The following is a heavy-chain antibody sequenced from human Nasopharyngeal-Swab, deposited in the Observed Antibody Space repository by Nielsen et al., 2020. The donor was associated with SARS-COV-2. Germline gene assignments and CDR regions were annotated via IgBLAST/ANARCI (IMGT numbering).Heavy chain of an antibody. D-gene: IGHD2-21*02. J-gene: IGHJ6*02. CDR2: INHSGRA. CDR3: ARVREMTATFYYYYGLDV. Sequence: SETLSLTCAVYGGSFSGYYWSWIRQPPGKELEWIGEINHSGRANHNPSLKSRVTISIDTSKNQFSLQLYSLTAADTAVYYCARVREMTATFYYYYGLDVWGLGTTVTVSS. V-gene: IGHV4-34*01. CDR1: GGSFSGYY.